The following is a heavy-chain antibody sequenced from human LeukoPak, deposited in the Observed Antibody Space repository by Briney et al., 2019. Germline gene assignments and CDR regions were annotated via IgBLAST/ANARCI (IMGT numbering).Heavy chain of an antibody. J-gene: IGHJ6*02. D-gene: IGHD6-19*01. CDR1: GFIVSENY. CDR2: VYSGGLP. Sequence: GGSLRLSCAASGFIVSENYMSWVRQAPGKGLEWVSTVYSGGLPFYADPVKGRFTISRDNSKNTLYLQMSSLRAEDTAVYYCVRDRWPGLGDFWGQGTTVTVSS. V-gene: IGHV3-66*01. CDR3: VRDRWPGLGDF.